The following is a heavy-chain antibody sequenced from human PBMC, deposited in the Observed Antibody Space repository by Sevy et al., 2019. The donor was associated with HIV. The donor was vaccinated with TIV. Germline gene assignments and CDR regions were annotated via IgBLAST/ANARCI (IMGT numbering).Heavy chain of an antibody. CDR2: IRSKAFGGTT. CDR3: SRDQWQQVVRPHCDY. CDR1: GFIFGDYA. D-gene: IGHD6-13*01. J-gene: IGHJ4*02. Sequence: GGSLRLSCTASGFIFGDYAVSWVRQAPGKGLEWVGLIRSKAFGGTTDFAASVKGRFTISSDDSESIAYLEMNNLKTEDTAVYYCSRDQWQQVVRPHCDYWGQGTLVTVSS. V-gene: IGHV3-49*04.